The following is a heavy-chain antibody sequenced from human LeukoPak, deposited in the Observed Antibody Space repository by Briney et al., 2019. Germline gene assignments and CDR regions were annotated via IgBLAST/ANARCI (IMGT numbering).Heavy chain of an antibody. CDR3: ARDGIAAAGGLDY. J-gene: IGHJ4*02. CDR2: INSDGSST. CDR1: GFTFSSYW. D-gene: IGHD6-13*01. V-gene: IGHV3-74*01. Sequence: GGSLRLSCAASGFTFSSYWMHWVRQAPGKGLVWVSRINSDGSSTSYADSVKGRFAISRDNAKNTLYLQMNSLRAEDTAVYYCARDGIAAAGGLDYWGQGTLVTVSS.